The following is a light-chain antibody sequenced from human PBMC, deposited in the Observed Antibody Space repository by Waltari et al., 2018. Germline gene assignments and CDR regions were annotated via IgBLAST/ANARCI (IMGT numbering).Light chain of an antibody. J-gene: IGLJ2*01. CDR1: SPNIGAHYD. Sequence: QSVLTQPPSVSGAPGQRVTISCSGSSPNIGAHYDVHCYQQFPGTAPKLLIYANTNRPSGVPDRFSASKSGTSASLAITGLQAEDEAEYFCQSYDLSLGGSVVFGGGTKLTVL. V-gene: IGLV1-40*01. CDR3: QSYDLSLGGSVV. CDR2: ANT.